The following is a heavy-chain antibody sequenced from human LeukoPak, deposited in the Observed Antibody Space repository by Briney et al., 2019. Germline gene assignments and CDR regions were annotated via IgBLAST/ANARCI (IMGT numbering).Heavy chain of an antibody. CDR1: GFTFSSYG. V-gene: IGHV3-30*18. J-gene: IGHJ3*02. D-gene: IGHD3-22*01. Sequence: RGSLRLSCAPSGFTFSSYGMHWVRQAPGKGLEWVAVTSYDGDTKYYADSVKGRFTISRDNSKNTLYLQMNSLRAEDTAVYYCAKAKTYYDSSDDAFDIWGQGTMVTVSS. CDR3: AKAKTYYDSSDDAFDI. CDR2: TSYDGDTK.